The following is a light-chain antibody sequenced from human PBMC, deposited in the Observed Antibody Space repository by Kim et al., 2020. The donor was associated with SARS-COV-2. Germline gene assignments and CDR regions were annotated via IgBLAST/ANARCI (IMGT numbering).Light chain of an antibody. CDR3: QQYGSSPGT. CDR1: QSVTSSY. Sequence: SPAERATRSCRASQSVTSSYLAWYQQKPGQAPRLLIYGASSRATGIPDRFSGSGSGTDFTLTISRLEPEDCAVYYCQQYGSSPGTFGRGTKVEIK. CDR2: GAS. V-gene: IGKV3-20*01. J-gene: IGKJ2*01.